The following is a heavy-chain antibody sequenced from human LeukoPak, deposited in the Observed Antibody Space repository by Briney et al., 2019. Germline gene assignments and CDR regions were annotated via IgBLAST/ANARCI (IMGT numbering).Heavy chain of an antibody. D-gene: IGHD5-12*01. CDR1: GATFSSYA. V-gene: IGHV1-69*13. J-gene: IGHJ6*02. CDR3: ARDRRKEPFLDVDIVATVTESHGMDV. Sequence: SVKVSCKASGATFSSYAISWVRQAPGQGLEWMGGTIPIFGTANYAQKFQGRVTITADESTSTAYMELSSLRSEDTAVYYCARDRRKEPFLDVDIVATVTESHGMDVWGQRTTVTVSS. CDR2: TIPIFGTA.